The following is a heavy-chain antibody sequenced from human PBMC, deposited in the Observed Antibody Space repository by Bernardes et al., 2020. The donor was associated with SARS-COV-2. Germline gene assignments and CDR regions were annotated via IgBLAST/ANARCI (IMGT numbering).Heavy chain of an antibody. CDR2: FDREDGET. D-gene: IGHD6-13*01. CDR1: GYTLTELS. Sequence: SVTVSCKVSGYTLTELSMHWVRQAPGKGLEWMGGFDREDGETIYAQKFQGRVTMTEDTSTDTAYMELSSLRSEDTALYYCATGYSSSWYVDWGQGTLVTVSA. CDR3: ATGYSSSWYVD. V-gene: IGHV1-24*01. J-gene: IGHJ4*02.